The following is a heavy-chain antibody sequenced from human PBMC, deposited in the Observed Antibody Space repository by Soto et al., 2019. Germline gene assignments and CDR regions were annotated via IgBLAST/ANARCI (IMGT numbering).Heavy chain of an antibody. Sequence: SETLSLTCTVSGGSVSSGSYYWSWIRQPPGKGLEWIGYIYYSGSTNYNPSLKSRVTISVDTSKNQFSLKLSSVTAADTAVYYCARESGNYDILTGYYKGGWFDPWGQGTLVTVSS. V-gene: IGHV4-61*01. CDR2: IYYSGST. CDR3: ARESGNYDILTGYYKGGWFDP. CDR1: GGSVSSGSYY. J-gene: IGHJ5*02. D-gene: IGHD3-9*01.